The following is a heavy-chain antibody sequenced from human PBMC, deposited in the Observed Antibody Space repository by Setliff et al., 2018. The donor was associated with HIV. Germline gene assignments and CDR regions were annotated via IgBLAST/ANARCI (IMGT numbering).Heavy chain of an antibody. CDR1: GGSISTYY. D-gene: IGHD6-19*01. J-gene: IGHJ6*03. V-gene: IGHV4-4*07. CDR2: IYTSGST. CDR3: ARGSDTTGWSRYYYYMDV. Sequence: PSETLSLTCTVSGGSISTYYWTWIRQPAGKGLEWIGRIYTSGSTNYNPSLKSRVTMSVDTSKNQFSLKLSSVTAADTAMYYCARGSDTTGWSRYYYYMDVWGKGTTVTV.